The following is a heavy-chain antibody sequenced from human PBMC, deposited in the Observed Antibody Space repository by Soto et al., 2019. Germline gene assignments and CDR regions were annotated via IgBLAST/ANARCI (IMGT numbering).Heavy chain of an antibody. D-gene: IGHD2-2*01. CDR3: ARVYCSTTTCHVQAFDS. CDR1: GFTFSSYE. Sequence: PGGSLRLSCAASGFTFSSYEMNWVRQAPGKTLEWVSYISSAGDSSYYADSVKSRFTISRVNAKNSLYLQMNSLRVEDTAVYYCARVYCSTTTCHVQAFDSWGQGTLVTVSS. V-gene: IGHV3-48*03. J-gene: IGHJ4*02. CDR2: ISSAGDSS.